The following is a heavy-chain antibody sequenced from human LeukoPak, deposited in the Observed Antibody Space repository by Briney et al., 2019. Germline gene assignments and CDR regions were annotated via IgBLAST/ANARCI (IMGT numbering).Heavy chain of an antibody. J-gene: IGHJ4*02. Sequence: GGSLRLSCTASGFTFNNYGMHWVRQAPGKGLEWVAVIWHDGSNKCYADSVKGRFTISRDNSKNTLYLQMNSLRAEDTAVYYCARGVRYSSGYFDYWGQGTLVTVSS. D-gene: IGHD6-19*01. CDR1: GFTFNNYG. V-gene: IGHV3-33*01. CDR3: ARGVRYSSGYFDY. CDR2: IWHDGSNK.